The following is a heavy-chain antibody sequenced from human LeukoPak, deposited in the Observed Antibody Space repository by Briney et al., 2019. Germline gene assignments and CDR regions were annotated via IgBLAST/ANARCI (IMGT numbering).Heavy chain of an antibody. J-gene: IGHJ4*02. CDR2: IYYSGST. V-gene: IGHV4-61*01. D-gene: IGHD3-16*01. CDR3: ARVTGVGGIDY. Sequence: PSETPSLTCTVSGGSVSSGSYYWSWIRQPPGKGLEWIGYIYYSGSTNYNPSLKSRVTISVDTSKNQFSLKLSSVTAADTAVYYCARVTGVGGIDYWGQGTLVTVSS. CDR1: GGSVSSGSYY.